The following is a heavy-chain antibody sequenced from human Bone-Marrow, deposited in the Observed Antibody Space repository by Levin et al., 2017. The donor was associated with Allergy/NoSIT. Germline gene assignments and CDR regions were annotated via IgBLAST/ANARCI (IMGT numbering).Heavy chain of an antibody. V-gene: IGHV3-23*01. J-gene: IGHJ4*02. Sequence: QTGGSLRLSCVASGFTFSNYAMSWVRQAPGKGLEWVSAITGSGGTTYYADSVKGRFTISRDNSKNTLFLQMNSLRAEDTAAYYCAKDNSAQDTAMVGNWGQGTLVTVSS. CDR1: GFTFSNYA. D-gene: IGHD5-18*01. CDR3: AKDNSAQDTAMVGN. CDR2: ITGSGGTT.